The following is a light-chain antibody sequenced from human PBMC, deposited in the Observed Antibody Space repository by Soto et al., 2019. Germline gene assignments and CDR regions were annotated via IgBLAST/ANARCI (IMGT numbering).Light chain of an antibody. CDR3: QQYSDFLIS. J-gene: IGKJ3*01. V-gene: IGKV1-5*01. Sequence: DIQMTQSPASLSASVGDRVTITCRGSQSMNSFLSWYQHKPGKAPSLLIYDASSLEGGVPSRFSGTGFGTEFTLTITNLQPADFATYYCQQYSDFLISFGPGTTVDFK. CDR1: QSMNSF. CDR2: DAS.